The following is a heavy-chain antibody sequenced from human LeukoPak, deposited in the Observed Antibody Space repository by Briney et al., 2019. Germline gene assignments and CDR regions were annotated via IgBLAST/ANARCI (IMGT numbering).Heavy chain of an antibody. CDR2: IYHSGST. J-gene: IGHJ6*02. CDR1: GGSISSGGYS. Sequence: PSQTLSLTCAVSGGSISSGGYSWSWIRQPPGKGLEWIGYIYHSGSTYYNPSLKSRVTISVDRSKNQFSLKLSSVTAADTAVYYCARDQSGYSTTWSGGMDVWGQGTTVTVSS. D-gene: IGHD5-18*01. V-gene: IGHV4-30-2*01. CDR3: ARDQSGYSTTWSGGMDV.